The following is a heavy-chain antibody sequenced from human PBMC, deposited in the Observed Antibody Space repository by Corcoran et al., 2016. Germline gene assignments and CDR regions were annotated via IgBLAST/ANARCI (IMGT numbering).Heavy chain of an antibody. CDR2: ISWDGGST. Sequence: EVQLVESGGVVVQPGGSLRLSCAASGFTFDDYAMHWVRQAPGKGLEWVSLISWDGGSTYYADAVKGRFTISRDNSKNSLYLQMNSLRAEDTALYYWAKDLWTPHETYYYDYGMDVWGQGTTVTVSS. CDR1: GFTFDDYA. CDR3: AKDLWTPHETYYYDYGMDV. V-gene: IGHV3-43D*03. D-gene: IGHD2-21*01. J-gene: IGHJ6*02.